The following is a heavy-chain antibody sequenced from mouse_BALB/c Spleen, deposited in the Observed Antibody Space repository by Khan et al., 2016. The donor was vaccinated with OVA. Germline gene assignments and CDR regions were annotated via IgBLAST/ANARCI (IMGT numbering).Heavy chain of an antibody. J-gene: IGHJ3*01. V-gene: IGHV1S137*01. CDR3: VRGGKFAD. Sequence: QVQLQQSGAELVRPGVSVKISCKASGYTFTDYAMHWVKQRHAKSLEWIGVISTNYGDDDYNQKFQGKASMTVDRSSSTVYMELARLTSEDSAIYYCVRGGKFADWGQGTLVTVSA. D-gene: IGHD1-1*02. CDR1: GYTFTDYA. CDR2: ISTNYGDD.